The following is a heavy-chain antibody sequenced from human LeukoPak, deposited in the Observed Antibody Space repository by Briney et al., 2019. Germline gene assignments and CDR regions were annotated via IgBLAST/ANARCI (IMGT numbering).Heavy chain of an antibody. CDR1: GFTFSSYA. D-gene: IGHD4-17*01. CDR3: ARDLPTGTYKNYYYGMDV. J-gene: IGHJ6*02. V-gene: IGHV3-30-3*01. Sequence: GGSLRLSCAASGFTFSSYAMHWVRQAPGKGLEWVAVISYDGSNKYYADSVKGRFTISRDNSKNKLYLQMNSLRAEDTAVYYCARDLPTGTYKNYYYGMDVWGQGTTVTVSS. CDR2: ISYDGSNK.